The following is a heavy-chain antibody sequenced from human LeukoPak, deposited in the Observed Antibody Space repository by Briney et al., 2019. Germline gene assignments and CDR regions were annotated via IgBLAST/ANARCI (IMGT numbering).Heavy chain of an antibody. CDR1: GGTFSSYA. D-gene: IGHD3-3*01. CDR2: IIPIFGTA. Sequence: ASVKVSCKASGGTFSSYAISWVRQAPGQGPEWMGGIIPIFGTANYAQKFQGRVTITTDESTSTAYMELSSLRSEDTAVYYCASITIFGVGPRSYWYFDLWGRGTLVTVSS. V-gene: IGHV1-69*05. CDR3: ASITIFGVGPRSYWYFDL. J-gene: IGHJ2*01.